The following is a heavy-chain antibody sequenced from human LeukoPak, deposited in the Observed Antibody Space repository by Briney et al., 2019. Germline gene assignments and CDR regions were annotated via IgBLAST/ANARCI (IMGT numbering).Heavy chain of an antibody. CDR1: GFTFSSYG. Sequence: GRSLRLSCAASGFTFSSYGMHWVRQAPGKGLEWVAVIWYDGSNKYCADSVKGRFTISRDNSKNTLYLQMNSLRAEDTAVYYCARDPHTAMVIRDNWSDPWGQGTLVTVSS. CDR3: ARDPHTAMVIRDNWSDP. CDR2: IWYDGSNK. V-gene: IGHV3-33*01. J-gene: IGHJ5*02. D-gene: IGHD5-18*01.